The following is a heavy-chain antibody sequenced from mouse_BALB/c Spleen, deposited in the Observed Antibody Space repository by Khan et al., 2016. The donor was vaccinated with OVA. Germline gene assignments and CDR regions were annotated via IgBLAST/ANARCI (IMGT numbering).Heavy chain of an antibody. D-gene: IGHD3-3*01. CDR3: ARDAGRY. V-gene: IGHV1-18*01. CDR2: INPKNGVT. J-gene: IGHJ4*01. Sequence: VQLQQSGPELVKPGASVKISCKTSGYTFTEYTLHWVKQSHGKSLEWIGVINPKNGVTSYNQKFKGKATLTVDKSSSTAYMEFSSLTSEDSADYDWARDAGRYWGQGTSVTVSS. CDR1: GYTFTEYT.